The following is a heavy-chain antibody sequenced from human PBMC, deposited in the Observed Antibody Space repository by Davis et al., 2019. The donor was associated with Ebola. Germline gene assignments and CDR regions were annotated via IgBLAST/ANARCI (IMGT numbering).Heavy chain of an antibody. Sequence: MPSETLSLTCSVSGYSITTDYYWGWIRLPPGKGLEWIGSIKYRGSTYWNPSLQSRVTLAVDPSRGKFSLKLTSVPAAATAVYYCARVTGTSHADPWGQGTLVTVSS. CDR2: IKYRGST. J-gene: IGHJ5*02. D-gene: IGHD1-1*01. V-gene: IGHV4-38-2*02. CDR1: GYSITTDYY. CDR3: ARVTGTSHADP.